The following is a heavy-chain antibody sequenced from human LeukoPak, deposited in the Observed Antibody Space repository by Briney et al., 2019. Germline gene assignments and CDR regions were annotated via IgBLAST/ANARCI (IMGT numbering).Heavy chain of an antibody. D-gene: IGHD4/OR15-4a*01. J-gene: IGHJ5*01. Sequence: GRSLRLSCAASGFIFDDRAMHWVRQAPGKGLEWVSSINWNCGSIGYADSVKGRFTISRDNAKNSLYLQMNSLRAEDTALYYCTKGLFYDYGYNYFDSWGQGTLVTVSP. CDR2: INWNCGSI. CDR3: TKGLFYDYGYNYFDS. CDR1: GFIFDDRA. V-gene: IGHV3-9*01.